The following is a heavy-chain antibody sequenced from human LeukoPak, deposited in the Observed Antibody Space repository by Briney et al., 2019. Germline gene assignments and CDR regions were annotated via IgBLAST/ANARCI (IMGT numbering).Heavy chain of an antibody. CDR1: GFTFSSYA. CDR3: ARGRLGLDY. CDR2: ISYDGSSK. J-gene: IGHJ4*02. D-gene: IGHD5-12*01. V-gene: IGHV3-30-3*01. Sequence: PGRSLRLSCAASGFTFSSYAMHWVRQAPGKGLEWVAVISYDGSSKYYADSVKGRFTISRDNSKNTLYLQMNSLRAEDTAVYYCARGRLGLDYWGQGTLVTVPS.